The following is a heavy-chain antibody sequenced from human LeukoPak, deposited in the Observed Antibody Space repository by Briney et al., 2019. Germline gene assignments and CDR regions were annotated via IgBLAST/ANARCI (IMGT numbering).Heavy chain of an antibody. CDR2: ISYDGSNK. J-gene: IGHJ3*02. CDR3: TEKRFLEWLLWGAFDI. CDR1: GFTFSSYA. Sequence: GRSLRLSCAASGFTFSSYAMHWVRQAPGKGLEWVAVISYDGSNKYYADSVKGRFTISRDNSKNTLYLQMNSLRAEDTAVYYCTEKRFLEWLLWGAFDIWGQGTMVTVSS. V-gene: IGHV3-30*04. D-gene: IGHD3-3*01.